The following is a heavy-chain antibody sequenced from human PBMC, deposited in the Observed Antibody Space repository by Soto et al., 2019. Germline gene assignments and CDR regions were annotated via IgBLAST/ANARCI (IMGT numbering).Heavy chain of an antibody. CDR2: NYYGGST. J-gene: IGHJ6*02. D-gene: IGHD3-9*01. V-gene: IGHV4-39*01. CDR1: GGSISSTSYY. Sequence: QLQLQESGPGLVKPSETLSLTCTVSGGSISSTSYYWGWIRQPPGKGLEWIGNNYYGGSTYYSPSLKSRATISVDTSKNQISLKLSSVTAADTAVYYCARLGYYDILTGYEYHYYYSMDVWGQGTTVTVSS. CDR3: ARLGYYDILTGYEYHYYYSMDV.